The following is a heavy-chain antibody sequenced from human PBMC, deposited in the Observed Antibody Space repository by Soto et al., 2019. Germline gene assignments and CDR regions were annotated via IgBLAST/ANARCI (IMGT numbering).Heavy chain of an antibody. CDR1: GGSISSGGYS. V-gene: IGHV4-30-2*01. CDR3: ARGRDYYDSSGYYSAPGAFDI. CDR2: IYHSGST. Sequence: PSETLSLTCAVSGGSISSGGYSWSWIRQPPGKGLEWIGYIYHSGSTYYNPSLKSRVTISVDRSKNQFSLKLSSVTAADTAVYYCARGRDYYDSSGYYSAPGAFDIWGQGTMVTVSS. J-gene: IGHJ3*02. D-gene: IGHD3-22*01.